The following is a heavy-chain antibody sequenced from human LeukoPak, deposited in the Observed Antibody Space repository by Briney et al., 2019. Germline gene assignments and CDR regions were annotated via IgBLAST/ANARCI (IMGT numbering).Heavy chain of an antibody. CDR2: IGPTGTDI. Sequence: GGSLRLXCAASGFTFSSCGFNWVRQAPGKGLEWVSSIGPTGTDIYYADSVRGRFTISRDNAKNSMYLQMDSLRDEDTAVYYCATETIGRHYDYWGQGNLLTVSS. D-gene: IGHD1-14*01. CDR3: ATETIGRHYDY. CDR1: GFTFSSCG. V-gene: IGHV3-21*01. J-gene: IGHJ4*02.